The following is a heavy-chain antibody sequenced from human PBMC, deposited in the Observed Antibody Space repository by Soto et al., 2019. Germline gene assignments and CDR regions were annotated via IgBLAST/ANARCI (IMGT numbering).Heavy chain of an antibody. CDR2: IYYSGST. D-gene: IGHD3-22*01. Sequence: QLQLQESGPGLVKPSETLSLTCSVSGGSISSSRYYWAWIRQPPWKGLELIGNIYYSGSTYYNPSLKSRVTISVDMSKNHFSLKLSSVTAADTAVYYCAGQRRTIWYDSSASQGTFDYWGQGTLVTVSS. CDR3: AGQRRTIWYDSSASQGTFDY. J-gene: IGHJ4*02. CDR1: GGSISSSRYY. V-gene: IGHV4-39*01.